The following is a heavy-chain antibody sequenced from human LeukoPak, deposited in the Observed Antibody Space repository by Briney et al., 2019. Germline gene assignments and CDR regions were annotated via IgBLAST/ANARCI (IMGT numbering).Heavy chain of an antibody. Sequence: PGGSPRLSCAASGFTFNNYAMSWVRQAPGKGLKGVSGISGAGGSTSYADSVKGRFIISRDNSKNTVYVQMNSLRAEDTAVYYCAKAGYCSSSSCYARSLGYFDSWGQGTLVTVSS. CDR1: GFTFNNYA. J-gene: IGHJ4*02. CDR2: ISGAGGST. V-gene: IGHV3-23*01. CDR3: AKAGYCSSSSCYARSLGYFDS. D-gene: IGHD2-2*01.